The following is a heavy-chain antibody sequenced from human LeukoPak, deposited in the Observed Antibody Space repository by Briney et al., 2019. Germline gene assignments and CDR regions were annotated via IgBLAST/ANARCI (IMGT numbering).Heavy chain of an antibody. V-gene: IGHV3-48*01. D-gene: IGHD6-6*01. CDR3: ARGARPVDY. CDR2: ISSSSSTI. Sequence: PGGSLRLSCAASGFTFSSHGMNWVRQAPGKGLEWVSYISSSSSTIYYADSVKGRFTISRDNAKNSLYLQMNSLRAEDTAVYYCARGARPVDYWGQGTLATVSS. CDR1: GFTFSSHG. J-gene: IGHJ4*02.